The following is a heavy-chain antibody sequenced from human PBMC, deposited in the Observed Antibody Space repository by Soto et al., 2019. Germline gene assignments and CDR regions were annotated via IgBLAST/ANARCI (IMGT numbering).Heavy chain of an antibody. CDR2: ISSSSSYI. D-gene: IGHD6-13*01. CDR1: GFTFSSYS. J-gene: IGHJ6*03. CDR3: ARESRSKQLRARYDYYMDV. V-gene: IGHV3-21*01. Sequence: EVQLVESGGGLVKPGGSLRLSGAASGFTFSSYSMNWVRQARGKGLEWVSSISSSSSYISYADSVKGRFTISRDNDKNSLYLQMNSLRAEATAVYYCARESRSKQLRARYDYYMDVWGKGTTVTVAS.